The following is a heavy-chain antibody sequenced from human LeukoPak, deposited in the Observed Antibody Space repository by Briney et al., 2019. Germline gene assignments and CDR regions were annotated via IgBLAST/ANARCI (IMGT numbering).Heavy chain of an antibody. CDR3: AKDQRWESPHYLDS. J-gene: IGHJ4*02. CDR1: GFIFNNYA. Sequence: HPGRSLRLSCAGSGFIFNNYAMHWVRQPPGKGLEWVSGISWNSGSIDYADSVKGRFTISRDNAKNSLYLQMNSLRVEDTAFYYCAKDQRWESPHYLDSWGQGTLVTVSS. D-gene: IGHD1-26*01. CDR2: ISWNSGSI. V-gene: IGHV3-9*01.